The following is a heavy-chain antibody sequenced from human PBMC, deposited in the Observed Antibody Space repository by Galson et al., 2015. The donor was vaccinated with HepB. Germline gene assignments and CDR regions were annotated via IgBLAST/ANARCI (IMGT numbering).Heavy chain of an antibody. CDR2: INHSGST. V-gene: IGHV4-34*01. CDR3: ARWAEAAAVPFDY. Sequence: AVYGGSFSGYYWSWIRQPPGKGLEWIGEINHSGSTNYNPSLKSRVTISVDTSKNQFSLKLSSVTAADTAVYYCARWAEAAAVPFDYWGQGTLVTVSS. J-gene: IGHJ4*02. D-gene: IGHD6-13*01. CDR1: GGSFSGYY.